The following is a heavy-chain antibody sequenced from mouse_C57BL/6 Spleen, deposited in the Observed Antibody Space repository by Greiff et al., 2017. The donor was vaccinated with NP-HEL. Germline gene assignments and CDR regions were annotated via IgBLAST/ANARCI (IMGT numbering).Heavy chain of an antibody. CDR3: ARGTTGTDY. Sequence: QVQLQQSGPELVKPGASVKISCKASGYAFSSSWMNWVKQRPGKGLEWIGRIYPGDGDTNYNGKFKGKATLTADKSSSTAYMQLSSLTSEDSAVYFCARGTTGTDYWGQGTTLTVSS. V-gene: IGHV1-82*01. D-gene: IGHD4-1*01. J-gene: IGHJ2*01. CDR2: IYPGDGDT. CDR1: GYAFSSSW.